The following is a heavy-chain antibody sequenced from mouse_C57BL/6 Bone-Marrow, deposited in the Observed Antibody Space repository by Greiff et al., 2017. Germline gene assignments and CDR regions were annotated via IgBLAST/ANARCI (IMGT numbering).Heavy chain of an antibody. Sequence: VQLKESGPELVKPGASVKMSCKASGYTFTDYNMHWVKQSHGKSLEWIGYINPNNGGTSYNQKFKGKATLTVNKSASTAYMELRSLTSEDSAVYYFARPDYHYYGSSYVDYYAMDYWGQGTSVTVSS. CDR2: INPNNGGT. D-gene: IGHD1-1*01. V-gene: IGHV1-22*01. CDR1: GYTFTDYN. J-gene: IGHJ4*01. CDR3: ARPDYHYYGSSYVDYYAMDY.